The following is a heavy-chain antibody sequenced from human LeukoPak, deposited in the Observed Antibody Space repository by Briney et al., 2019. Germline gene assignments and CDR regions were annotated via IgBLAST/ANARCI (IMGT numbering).Heavy chain of an antibody. V-gene: IGHV4-4*02. CDR3: ARETIVVVTNWFDP. D-gene: IGHD2-21*02. Sequence: SETLSLTCAVSGGSIINSNWWSWVRQPPGKGLEWIGEIDHSGSTSYNPSLKSRVTMSVDRSQNQFSLRLSTVTAADTAVYYCARETIVVVTNWFDPWGQGTLVTGSS. CDR1: GGSIINSNW. J-gene: IGHJ5*02. CDR2: IDHSGST.